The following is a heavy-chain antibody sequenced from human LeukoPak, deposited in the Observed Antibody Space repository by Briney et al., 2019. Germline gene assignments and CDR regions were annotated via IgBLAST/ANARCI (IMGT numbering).Heavy chain of an antibody. D-gene: IGHD3-22*01. V-gene: IGHV3-74*01. Sequence: GGSLRLSCAASGFTFSSYWMHWVRQAPGKGLVWVSRINSDGSSTSYADSVKGRFTIPRDNAKNTLYLQMNSLRAEDTAVYYCARTLPLQDGGYYYFYYYGMDVWGQGTTVTVSS. CDR1: GFTFSSYW. J-gene: IGHJ6*02. CDR3: ARTLPLQDGGYYYFYYYGMDV. CDR2: INSDGSST.